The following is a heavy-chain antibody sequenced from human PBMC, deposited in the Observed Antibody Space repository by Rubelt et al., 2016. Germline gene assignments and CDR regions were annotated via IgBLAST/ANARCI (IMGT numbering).Heavy chain of an antibody. Sequence: QVQLQESGPGLVKPSETLSLNCTVSGGSISPYHWSWIRQSPGKKLEWIGFVLDSGSTKYNPSLKGRVTISVDTSKNQFTVKRNPVAGAETAIYDCAGGVVPAAIDWFDPWGQGTLVTVSA. V-gene: IGHV4-59*01. CDR3: AGGVVPAAIDWFDP. CDR1: GGSISPYH. J-gene: IGHJ5*02. CDR2: VLDSGST. D-gene: IGHD2-2*01.